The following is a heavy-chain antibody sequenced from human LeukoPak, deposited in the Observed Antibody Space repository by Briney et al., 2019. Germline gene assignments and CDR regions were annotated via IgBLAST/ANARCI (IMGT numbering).Heavy chain of an antibody. V-gene: IGHV3-23*01. Sequence: GGSLRLSCAASGFTFSDYYMSWIRQAPGKGLEWVSTITGNGGSTYYADSVKGRFTISRDNSKNTLYLQVNSLRAEDTAIYYCAKSVYYGSHRSFDYWGQGTLVTVSS. CDR2: ITGNGGST. D-gene: IGHD3-10*01. CDR1: GFTFSDYY. CDR3: AKSVYYGSHRSFDY. J-gene: IGHJ4*02.